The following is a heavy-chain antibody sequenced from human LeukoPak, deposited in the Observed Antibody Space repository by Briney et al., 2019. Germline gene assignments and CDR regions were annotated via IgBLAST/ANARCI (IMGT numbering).Heavy chain of an antibody. J-gene: IGHJ4*02. D-gene: IGHD6-19*01. CDR2: ISGSGGST. CDR1: GLTFSSYA. V-gene: IGHV3-23*01. CDR3: AKRSKQWLGSYFDY. Sequence: GGSLRLSCAASGLTFSSYAMSWVRQAPGKGLEWVSAISGSGGSTYYADSVKGRFTISRDNSKNTLYLQMNSLRAEDTAVYYCAKRSKQWLGSYFDYWGQGTLVTVSS.